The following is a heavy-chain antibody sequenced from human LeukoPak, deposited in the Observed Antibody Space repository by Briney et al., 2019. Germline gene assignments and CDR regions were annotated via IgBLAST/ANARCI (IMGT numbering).Heavy chain of an antibody. CDR2: ISDSGGNT. J-gene: IGHJ4*02. CDR3: AKVRDYSDSSGSIPIYFDY. D-gene: IGHD3-22*01. V-gene: IGHV3-23*01. CDR1: GFTFSSYS. Sequence: PGGALRLSCAVSGFTFSSYSMNWVRQAPGEGLEWVSVISDSGGNTKNRDSVKGRFTISRDNSKNTLYLQMNSLRAEDTAVYYCAKVRDYSDSSGSIPIYFDYWGQGTLVTVSS.